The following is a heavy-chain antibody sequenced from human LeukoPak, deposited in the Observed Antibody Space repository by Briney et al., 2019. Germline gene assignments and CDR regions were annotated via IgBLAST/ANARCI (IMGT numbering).Heavy chain of an antibody. CDR2: IIPSRGIA. CDR1: GGTFSSYA. J-gene: IGHJ6*02. Sequence: SVKVSCKASGGTFSSYAISWVRQAPGQGLEWMGRIIPSRGIANYAQKLQGRVTITADKSTSTAYMELSSLRYEDTAVYYCARDVTTVTTYPNYYYYGMDVWGQGTTVAVSS. D-gene: IGHD4-11*01. V-gene: IGHV1-69*04. CDR3: ARDVTTVTTYPNYYYYGMDV.